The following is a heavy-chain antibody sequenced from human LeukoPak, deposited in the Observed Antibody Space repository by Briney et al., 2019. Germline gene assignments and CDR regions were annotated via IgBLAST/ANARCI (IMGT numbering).Heavy chain of an antibody. Sequence: GGSLRLSCAASGFIFSSYSMNWVRQAPGKGLQWVSSISSSSSYIYYADSVKGRFTISRDNAKNSLFLQMNSLRSEDTAVYYCASDSSSGNYYGMDVWGQETTVTVSS. V-gene: IGHV3-21*01. CDR2: ISSSSSYI. D-gene: IGHD6-13*01. CDR1: GFIFSSYS. J-gene: IGHJ6*02. CDR3: ASDSSSGNYYGMDV.